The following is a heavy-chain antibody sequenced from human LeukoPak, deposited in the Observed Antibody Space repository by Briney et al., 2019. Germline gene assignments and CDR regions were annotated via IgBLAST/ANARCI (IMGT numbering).Heavy chain of an antibody. V-gene: IGHV3-66*01. D-gene: IGHD3-3*01. CDR1: GFTVSSNY. CDR2: IYSGGST. J-gene: IGHJ4*02. Sequence: GGSLSLSCAASGFTVSSNYMSWVRQAPGKGLEWVSVIYSGGSTYYADSVKGRFTISRDNSKNTLYLQMNSLRAEDTAVYYCARDISGSYTAPFDYWGQGTLVTVSS. CDR3: ARDISGSYTAPFDY.